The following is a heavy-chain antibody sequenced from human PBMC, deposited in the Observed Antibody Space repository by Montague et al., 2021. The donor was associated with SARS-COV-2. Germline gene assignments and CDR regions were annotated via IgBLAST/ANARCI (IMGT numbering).Heavy chain of an antibody. Sequence: SLRLSCPASGFSFSDYYMSWIRQAPGKGLEWLSYISSSTYTNYADSVKGRFTISRDNAKNSLYLQMNSLRAEDTAVYYCARDVAMAYHYYGMDVWGQGTTVAVSS. J-gene: IGHJ6*02. V-gene: IGHV3-11*06. CDR1: GFSFSDYY. CDR3: ARDVAMAYHYYGMDV. D-gene: IGHD5-24*01. CDR2: ISSSTYT.